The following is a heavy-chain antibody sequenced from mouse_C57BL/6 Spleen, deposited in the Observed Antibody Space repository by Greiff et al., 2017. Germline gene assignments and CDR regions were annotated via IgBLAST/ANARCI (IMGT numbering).Heavy chain of an antibody. CDR2: IVPGSGST. Sequence: VQRVESGPELVKPGASVKISCKASGYTFTDYYINWVKQRPGQGLEWIGWIVPGSGSTYYNEKFKGKATLTVDKSSSTAYVLLSSLASEDSAVYFCARGGRSITTGVASYGYFDVWGTGTTVTVSS. CDR3: ARGGRSITTGVASYGYFDV. CDR1: GYTFTDYY. V-gene: IGHV1-75*01. D-gene: IGHD1-1*01. J-gene: IGHJ1*03.